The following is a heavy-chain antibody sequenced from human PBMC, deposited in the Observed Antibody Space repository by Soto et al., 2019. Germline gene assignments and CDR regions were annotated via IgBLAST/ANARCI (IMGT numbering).Heavy chain of an antibody. CDR1: GFTFSSYW. CDR3: VSESMYYDILTGPANYYYYGMDV. V-gene: IGHV3-74*01. CDR2: INSDGSST. J-gene: IGHJ6*02. D-gene: IGHD3-9*01. Sequence: GGSLRLSCAASGFTFSSYWMHWVRQAPGKGLVWVSRINSDGSSTSYADSVKGRFTISRDNAKNTLYLQMNSLRAEDTAVYYCVSESMYYDILTGPANYYYYGMDVWGQGTTVTVSS.